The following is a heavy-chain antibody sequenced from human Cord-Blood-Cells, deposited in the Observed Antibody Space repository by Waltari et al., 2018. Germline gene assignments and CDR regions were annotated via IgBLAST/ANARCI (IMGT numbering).Heavy chain of an antibody. CDR2: ISSSSSYI. CDR1: GFTFSSYS. J-gene: IGHJ5*02. D-gene: IGHD1-26*01. V-gene: IGHV3-21*01. Sequence: EVQLVESGGGLVKPGGSRRLSCAASGFTFSSYSMNWVRQAPGKGLEWVSSISSSSSYIYYADSVKGRFTISRDNAKNSLYLQMNSLRAEDTAVYYCARDRYQGGSYWFDPWGQGTLVTVSS. CDR3: ARDRYQGGSYWFDP.